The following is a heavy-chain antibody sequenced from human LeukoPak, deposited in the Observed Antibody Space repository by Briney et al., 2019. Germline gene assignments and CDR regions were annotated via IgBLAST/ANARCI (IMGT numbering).Heavy chain of an antibody. J-gene: IGHJ4*02. CDR3: AREGAAEAKNFDY. Sequence: ASVKVSCKASGYTFTNYYIHWMRQAPGQGLEWVGIINLNAVTTRYAQKFQGRITVTRDTSTSTVYMELSSLRSEDTAVYFCAREGAAEAKNFDYWGQGTLVIVSS. CDR2: INLNAVTT. CDR1: GYTFTNYY. D-gene: IGHD6-25*01. V-gene: IGHV1-46*01.